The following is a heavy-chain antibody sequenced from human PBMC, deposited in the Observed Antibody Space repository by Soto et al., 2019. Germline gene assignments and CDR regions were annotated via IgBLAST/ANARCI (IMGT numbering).Heavy chain of an antibody. CDR3: ARGGYSGYGYTALVS. CDR2: IYPGAPAT. J-gene: IGHJ5*02. V-gene: IGHV5-51*01. Sequence: VESLKISCKGSVYSYTSYWISWLRQMLDQGLKCTGIIYPGAPATRYSPAFQGQVTISADKSISTAYLQWSSLKASDNAMYYCARGGYSGYGYTALVSWAQGTLVT. D-gene: IGHD5-18*01. CDR1: VYSYTSYW.